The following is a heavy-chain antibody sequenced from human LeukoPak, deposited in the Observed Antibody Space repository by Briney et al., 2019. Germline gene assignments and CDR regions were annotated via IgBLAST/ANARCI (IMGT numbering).Heavy chain of an antibody. J-gene: IGHJ4*02. CDR3: ARDWSGSYSTFDY. V-gene: IGHV4-61*08. CDR2: IYYSGST. Sequence: PSQTLSLTCTVSGGSISSGGYYWSWIRQHPGKGLEWIGYIYYSGSTNYNPSLKSRVTISVDTSKNQFSLKLSSVTAADTAVYYCARDWSGSYSTFDYWGQGTLVTVSS. D-gene: IGHD1-26*01. CDR1: GGSISSGGYY.